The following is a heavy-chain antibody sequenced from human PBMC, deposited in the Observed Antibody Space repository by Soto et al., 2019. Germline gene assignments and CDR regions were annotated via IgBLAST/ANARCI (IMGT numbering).Heavy chain of an antibody. D-gene: IGHD3-16*01. CDR1: GFSFSADGVG. J-gene: IGHJ3*01. CDR2: IYWDDDT. CDR3: PHVFGGTGWPNDAFDV. V-gene: IGHV2-5*02. Sequence: HITLKESGPPLVKPTQTLTLTCIFSGFSFSADGVGVGWIRQPPGKTLEWLALIYWDDDTRYRPSLKSRLTIPKHSSKNQVALTMPNRAPLNTATYSWPHVFGGTGWPNDAFDVWAKGKVVPFSS.